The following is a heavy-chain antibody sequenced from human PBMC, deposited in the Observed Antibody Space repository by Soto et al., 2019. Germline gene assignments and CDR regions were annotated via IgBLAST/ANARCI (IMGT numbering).Heavy chain of an antibody. V-gene: IGHV1-18*01. J-gene: IGHJ4*02. CDR2: ISGYNNNK. CDR3: ARVGAIAPAEGDY. CDR1: GYTFTSYG. D-gene: IGHD6-13*01. Sequence: QIPLVQSGTEVREPGASVKVSCQASGYTFTSYGIIWVRQAPGQGLELMGWISGYNNNKNYAQKYQARVTMTTDTSTTTAYMELRSLRSDDTAVYYCARVGAIAPAEGDYWGQGTLVTVSS.